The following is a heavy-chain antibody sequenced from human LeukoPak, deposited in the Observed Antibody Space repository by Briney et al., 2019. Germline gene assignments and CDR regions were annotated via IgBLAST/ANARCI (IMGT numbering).Heavy chain of an antibody. V-gene: IGHV4-4*07. CDR3: ARDHYGSGSYKAYFDY. D-gene: IGHD3-10*01. CDR1: DASVTTYS. J-gene: IGHJ4*01. Sequence: SETLSLTCTVSDASVTTYSWSWLRQPAGKGQEWIGRVYSSGATKYNPSLKSRVTISADTSKNQFSLKLPSVTAADTAVYYCARDHYGSGSYKAYFDYWGHGIQVTVSS. CDR2: VYSSGAT.